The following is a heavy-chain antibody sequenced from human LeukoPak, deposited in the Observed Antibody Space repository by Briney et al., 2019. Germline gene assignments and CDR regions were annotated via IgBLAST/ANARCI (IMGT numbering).Heavy chain of an antibody. CDR3: ARDGGSGSYYSWFDS. CDR1: GFTFSSHW. CDR2: LDSYGTST. D-gene: IGHD3-10*01. V-gene: IGHV3-74*01. J-gene: IGHJ5*01. Sequence: GGSLRLSCAASGFTFSSHWMHWVRQAPGKGLVWVSRLDSYGTSTRYADSVKGRFTISRDNGKNTLYLQMNSLRAVDTALYYCARDGGSGSYYSWFDSWGQGTLVTVSS.